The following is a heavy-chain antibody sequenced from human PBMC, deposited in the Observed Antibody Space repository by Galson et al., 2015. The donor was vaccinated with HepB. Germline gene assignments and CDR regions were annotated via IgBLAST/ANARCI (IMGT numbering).Heavy chain of an antibody. CDR2: ISYDGSNK. CDR3: ARGYYDDSSGTPFDY. D-gene: IGHD3-22*01. J-gene: IGHJ4*02. Sequence: SLRLSCAASGFTFSSYAMHWVRQAPGKGLEWVAVISYDGSNKYYADSVKGRFTISRDNSKNTLYLQMNSLRAEDTAVYYCARGYYDDSSGTPFDYWGQGTLVTVSS. CDR1: GFTFSSYA. V-gene: IGHV3-30-3*01.